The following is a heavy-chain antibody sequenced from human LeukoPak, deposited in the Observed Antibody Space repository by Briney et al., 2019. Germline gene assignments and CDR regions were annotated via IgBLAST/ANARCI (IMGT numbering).Heavy chain of an antibody. V-gene: IGHV3-30*03. CDR2: ISYDGSNK. CDR1: GLTFSSYG. CDR3: ARRYVHFDY. D-gene: IGHD3-16*01. J-gene: IGHJ4*02. Sequence: GGSLRLSCAASGLTFSSYGMHWVRQAPGKGLEWVAVISYDGSNKYYADSVKGRFTISRDNSKNTLYLQMNSLGAEDTAVYYCARRYVHFDYWGQGTLVTVSS.